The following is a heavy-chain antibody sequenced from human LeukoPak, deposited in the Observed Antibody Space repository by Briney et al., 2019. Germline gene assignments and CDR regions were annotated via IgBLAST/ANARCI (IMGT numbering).Heavy chain of an antibody. J-gene: IGHJ6*03. CDR3: ARHGYHYYYMDV. V-gene: IGHV4-39*01. Sequence: SETLSLTCTVSGGSISSSSYYWGWIRQPPGKGLEWIGSIYYSGSTYYNPSLKSRVTVSVDTSKNQFSLKLSSVTAADTAVYYCARHGYHYYYMDVWGKGTTVTVSS. CDR1: GGSISSSSYY. CDR2: IYYSGST.